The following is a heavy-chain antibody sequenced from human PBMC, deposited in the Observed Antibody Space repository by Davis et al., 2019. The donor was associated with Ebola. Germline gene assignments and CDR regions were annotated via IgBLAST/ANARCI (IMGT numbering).Heavy chain of an antibody. D-gene: IGHD4-17*01. Sequence: GESLKISCAAPGFIFSSYAMSWVRQAPGKGLEWVSSISVRSITYHADSVEGRFTISRDNSKNTLYLQMNSLRAEDTAVYYCAKVHPPTTVTTGWFDPWGQGTLVTVSS. J-gene: IGHJ5*02. V-gene: IGHV3-23*01. CDR2: ISVRSIT. CDR3: AKVHPPTTVTTGWFDP. CDR1: GFIFSSYA.